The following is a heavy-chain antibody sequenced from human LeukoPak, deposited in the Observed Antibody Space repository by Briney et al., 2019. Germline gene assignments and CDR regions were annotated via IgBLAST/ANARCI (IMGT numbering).Heavy chain of an antibody. D-gene: IGHD3-22*01. CDR1: GYTFTSYD. V-gene: IGHV1-8*03. CDR2: MNPNSGNT. Sequence: ASVKVSCKASGYTFTSYDINWVRQATGQGLEWMGWMNPNSGNTGYAQKFQGRVTITRNTSISTAYMELSSLRSEDTAVYYCARAIVGVVVVTRQNYYYYYMDVWGKGTTVTVSS. CDR3: ARAIVGVVVVTRQNYYYYYMDV. J-gene: IGHJ6*03.